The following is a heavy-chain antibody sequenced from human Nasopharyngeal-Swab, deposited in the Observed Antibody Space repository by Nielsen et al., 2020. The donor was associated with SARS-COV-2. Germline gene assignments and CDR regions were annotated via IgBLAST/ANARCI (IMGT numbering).Heavy chain of an antibody. CDR2: IIPIFGTA. Sequence: WERQAPGQGLEWMGGIIPIFGTANYAQKFQGRVTITADESTSTAYMELSSLRSEDTAVYYCARGPSSGYYLYAFDIWGQGTMVTVSS. V-gene: IGHV1-69*01. D-gene: IGHD3-22*01. CDR3: ARGPSSGYYLYAFDI. J-gene: IGHJ3*02.